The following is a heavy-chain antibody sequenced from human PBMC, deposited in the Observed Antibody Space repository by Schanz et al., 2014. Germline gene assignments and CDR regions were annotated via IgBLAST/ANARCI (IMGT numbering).Heavy chain of an antibody. Sequence: VQLVESGGGVVQPGRSLRLSCAASGFTFNNYDMNWVRLVPGKGLECVSGISGGGGSAYYADSVKGRFTISRDNAKNTLYLQMNSLRAEDTAVYYCARADFWSGYASLDYYYGMDVWGQGTTVTVSS. D-gene: IGHD3-3*01. CDR1: GFTFNNYD. V-gene: IGHV3-23*04. J-gene: IGHJ6*02. CDR2: ISGGGGSA. CDR3: ARADFWSGYASLDYYYGMDV.